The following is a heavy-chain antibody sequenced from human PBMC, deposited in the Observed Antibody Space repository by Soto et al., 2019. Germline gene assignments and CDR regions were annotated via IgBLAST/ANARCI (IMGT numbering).Heavy chain of an antibody. CDR1: GFTFSSYG. V-gene: IGHV3-33*01. CDR2: IWYDGSNK. Sequence: GGSLRLSCAASGFTFSSYGMHWVRQAPGKGLEWVAVIWYDGSNKYYADSVKGRFTISRDNSKNTLYLQMNSLRAEDTAVYYCARSIAARPGFPSGGAFDIWGQGTMVTVSS. CDR3: ARSIAARPGFPSGGAFDI. J-gene: IGHJ3*02. D-gene: IGHD6-6*01.